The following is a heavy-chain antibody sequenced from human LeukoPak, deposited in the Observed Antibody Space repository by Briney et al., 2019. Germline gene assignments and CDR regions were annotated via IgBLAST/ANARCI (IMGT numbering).Heavy chain of an antibody. V-gene: IGHV3-21*01. Sequence: KPGGSLRLSCAASGFTFSSYSMNWVRQAPGKGLEWVSSTSSSSSYIYYADSVKGRFTISRDNAKNSLYLQMNSLRAEDTAVYYCARDRTAYCSSTSCYPGRTFDYWGQGTLVTVSS. CDR1: GFTFSSYS. J-gene: IGHJ4*02. CDR2: TSSSSSYI. CDR3: ARDRTAYCSSTSCYPGRTFDY. D-gene: IGHD2-2*01.